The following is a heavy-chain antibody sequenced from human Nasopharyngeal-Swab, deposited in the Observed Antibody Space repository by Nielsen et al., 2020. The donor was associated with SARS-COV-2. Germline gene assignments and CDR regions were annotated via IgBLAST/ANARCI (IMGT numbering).Heavy chain of an antibody. CDR2: ISGSGGST. D-gene: IGHD3-22*01. Sequence: RGSLRLSCAASGFTFSSYAMSWVRQAPGKGLEWVSAISGSGGSTYYADSVKGRFTISRDNSKNTLYLQMNSLRAEDTAVYYCAKASGSHYYDSSGYYGYWGQGTLVTVSS. V-gene: IGHV3-23*01. CDR3: AKASGSHYYDSSGYYGY. CDR1: GFTFSSYA. J-gene: IGHJ4*02.